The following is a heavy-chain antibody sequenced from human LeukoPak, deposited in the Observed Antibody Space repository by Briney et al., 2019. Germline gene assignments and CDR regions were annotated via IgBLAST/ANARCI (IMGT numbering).Heavy chain of an antibody. J-gene: IGHJ4*02. Sequence: PGGSLRLSCAASGFTFSSYAMSWVRQAPGKGLEWVSAISGSGGSTYYADSVKGRFTISRDNSKNTLYLQMNSLRAEDTAVYYCAKDRGGSSSRTPFDYRGQGTLVTVSS. CDR2: ISGSGGST. V-gene: IGHV3-23*01. CDR1: GFTFSSYA. CDR3: AKDRGGSSSRTPFDY. D-gene: IGHD6-6*01.